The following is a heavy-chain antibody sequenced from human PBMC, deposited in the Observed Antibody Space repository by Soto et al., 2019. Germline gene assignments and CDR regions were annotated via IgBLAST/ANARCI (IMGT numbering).Heavy chain of an antibody. CDR2: TYYRSKWYN. CDR1: GESVSSNSAA. CDR3: ARRWNYVDAFDI. D-gene: IGHD1-7*01. Sequence: SQALSLTCAISGESVSSNSAAWNWIGQSPSRGLEWLGRTYYRSKWYNDYAVSVKSRITINPDTSKNQFSLQLNSVTPEDTAVYYCARRWNYVDAFDIWGQGTMVTVSS. J-gene: IGHJ3*02. V-gene: IGHV6-1*01.